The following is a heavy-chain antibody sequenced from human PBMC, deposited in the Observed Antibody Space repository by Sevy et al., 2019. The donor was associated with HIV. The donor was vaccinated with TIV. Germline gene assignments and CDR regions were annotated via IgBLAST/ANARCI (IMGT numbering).Heavy chain of an antibody. CDR2: TSSNGGRK. V-gene: IGHV3-23*01. CDR1: GFTFSSYA. J-gene: IGHJ4*02. Sequence: GGSLRLSCAASGFTFSSYAMSWARQAPGKGLEWVSGTSSNGGRKYYADSVKGRFTISRDNFKNTLYLQMNGLRDEDTALYYCAKTTGYSNGGVDYWGQGTLVTVSS. CDR3: AKTTGYSNGGVDY. D-gene: IGHD3-10*01.